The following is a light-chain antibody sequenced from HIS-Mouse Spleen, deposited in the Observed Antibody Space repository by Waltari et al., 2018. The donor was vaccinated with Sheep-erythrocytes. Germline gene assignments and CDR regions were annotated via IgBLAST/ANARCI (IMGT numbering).Light chain of an antibody. J-gene: IGLJ3*02. Sequence: QSALTQPPSASGSLGQSVTISCTGTSSYVGGYNDVSWCQQHPGNAPKLMIYEVSKRPSGVPDRFSGSKSGNTASLTVSGLQAEDEADYYCSSYAGSNNWVFGGGTKLTVL. CDR1: SSYVGGYND. V-gene: IGLV2-8*01. CDR3: SSYAGSNNWV. CDR2: EVS.